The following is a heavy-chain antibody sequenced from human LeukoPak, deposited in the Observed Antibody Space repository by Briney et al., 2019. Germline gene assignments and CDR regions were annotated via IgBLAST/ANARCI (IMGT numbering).Heavy chain of an antibody. CDR2: ISSRNGNT. CDR1: GFTFSDYA. CDR3: AKDCSSSWYWDYFDY. J-gene: IGHJ4*02. V-gene: IGHV3-23*01. D-gene: IGHD6-13*01. Sequence: GGSLRLSCAASGFTFSDYAMTWVRQAPGKGLEWVSSISSRNGNTFYSDSVKGRFTISRDNSKNTLYLQMNSLRAEDTAVYYCAKDCSSSWYWDYFDYWGQGTLVTVSS.